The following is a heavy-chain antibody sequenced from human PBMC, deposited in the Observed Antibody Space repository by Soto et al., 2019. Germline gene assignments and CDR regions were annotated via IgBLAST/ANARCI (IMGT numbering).Heavy chain of an antibody. V-gene: IGHV1-18*01. J-gene: IGHJ4*02. Sequence: ASVKVSCKASGYTFTSYGISWVRQAPGQGLEWMGWISADNGNTNYAQKLQGRVTMTTDTSTSTAYMELMGLRYDDTALYYCASTTRNGAYDFWGQGRLVTVSS. CDR3: ASTTRNGAYDF. CDR1: GYTFTSYG. CDR2: ISADNGNT. D-gene: IGHD4-17*01.